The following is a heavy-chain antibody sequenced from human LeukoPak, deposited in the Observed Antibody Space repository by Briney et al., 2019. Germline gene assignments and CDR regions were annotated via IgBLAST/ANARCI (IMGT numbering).Heavy chain of an antibody. CDR3: ARDPHGSNTYYYLDV. CDR2: ISSSTSTI. V-gene: IGHV3-48*02. D-gene: IGHD4/OR15-4a*01. J-gene: IGHJ6*03. Sequence: GGSLRLSCAASGFTFSSYSMNWVRQAPGKGLEWVSYISSSTSTIYYADSVKGRFTISRDNAKNSLYLQMNSLRDEDTALYYCARDPHGSNTYYYLDVWGKGTTVTVSS. CDR1: GFTFSSYS.